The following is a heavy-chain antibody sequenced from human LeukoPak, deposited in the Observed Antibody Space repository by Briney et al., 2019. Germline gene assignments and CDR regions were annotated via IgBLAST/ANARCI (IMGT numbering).Heavy chain of an antibody. CDR2: IYSGGNT. CDR3: ARDRPIDR. V-gene: IGHV3-53*01. J-gene: IGHJ3*01. D-gene: IGHD3-22*01. Sequence: GGSLRLSCAASGFTVSSNYMSWVRQAPGKGLEWVSVIYSGGNTYYADSVKGRFTISRDNSKNTLYLQMNSLRVEDTAVYYCARDRPIDRWGQGTMVTVSS. CDR1: GFTVSSNY.